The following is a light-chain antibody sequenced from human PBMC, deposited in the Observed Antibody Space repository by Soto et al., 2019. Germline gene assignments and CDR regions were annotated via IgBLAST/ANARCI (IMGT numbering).Light chain of an antibody. CDR2: AAS. V-gene: IGKV1-16*01. CDR3: QQYDRYTRT. Sequence: DIQMTQSPSALSASVGDRVTITGRANQAIANYLAWFQQKPGKAPKPLSYAASNLQTGVSSRFSGRGSATDFTLSISSLQPEDFATYFCQQYDRYTRTFGGGTKVEIK. CDR1: QAIANY. J-gene: IGKJ4*01.